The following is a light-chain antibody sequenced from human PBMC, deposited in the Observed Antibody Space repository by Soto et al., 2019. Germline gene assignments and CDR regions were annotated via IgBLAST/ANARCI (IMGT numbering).Light chain of an antibody. CDR1: YSDIGSYND. J-gene: IGLJ2*01. CDR3: CSYARTYRLMI. Sequence: QSALTQPRSVSGSPGQSVTISCTGTYSDIGSYNDVSWYQHHPAKAPRLMIFDVSQRPSGVPDRFSGSKSGNTASLTISGLQPEDEADYYCCSYARTYRLMIFGEGTKLTVL. CDR2: DVS. V-gene: IGLV2-11*01.